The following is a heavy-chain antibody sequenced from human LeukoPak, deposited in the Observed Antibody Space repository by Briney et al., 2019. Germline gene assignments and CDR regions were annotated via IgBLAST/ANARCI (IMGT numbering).Heavy chain of an antibody. V-gene: IGHV1-69*05. CDR2: IIPIFGTA. Sequence: SVKVSCKASGGTFSSYAISWVRQAPGQGLEWMGGIIPIFGTANYAQKFQGRVTITTDESTSTAYMELSGLRSEDTAVYYCAGFGVRPYWGQGTLVTVSS. J-gene: IGHJ4*02. CDR3: AGFGVRPY. CDR1: GGTFSSYA. D-gene: IGHD2-8*01.